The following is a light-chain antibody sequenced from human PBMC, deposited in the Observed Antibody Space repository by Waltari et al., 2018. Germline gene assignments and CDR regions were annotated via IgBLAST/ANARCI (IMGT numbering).Light chain of an antibody. CDR3: SSYTRVSASVV. Sequence: SALTQPASVSGSPGQSITISCPGPSSDIGGYNYASWYQQHPGRAPKLIIYDASKRPSGVSVRFSGSKSGNTASLTISGLQAEDEADYYCSSYTRVSASVVFGGGTKLTVL. CDR2: DAS. J-gene: IGLJ2*01. CDR1: SSDIGGYNY. V-gene: IGLV2-14*01.